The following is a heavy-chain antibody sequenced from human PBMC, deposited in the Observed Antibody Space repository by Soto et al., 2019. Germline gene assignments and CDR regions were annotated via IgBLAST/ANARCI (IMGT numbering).Heavy chain of an antibody. V-gene: IGHV3-23*01. CDR3: TRETVAGITGHDY. CDR1: GFNVGAFA. Sequence: EVQLLESGGDLVQPGGSLRLSCAASGFNVGAFAVNWVRQAPGKGLEWVSGISVSDAFIYYADSVRGRFSISRDASENILYLQMNSLRVDDTALYYCTRETVAGITGHDYWGPGTLVTVSS. D-gene: IGHD1-20*01. CDR2: ISVSDAFI. J-gene: IGHJ4*02.